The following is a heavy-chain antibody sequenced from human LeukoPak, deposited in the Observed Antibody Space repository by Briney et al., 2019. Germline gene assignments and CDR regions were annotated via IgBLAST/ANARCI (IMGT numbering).Heavy chain of an antibody. CDR1: GFTFSNAW. Sequence: GGSLRLSCAASGFTFSNAWMSWVRQAPERGPEWVSTIDSSGITYYADSVKGRFTISRDNSKNTMYLEMNSLRAEDTAMYYCAEAGSGNKFDFWGRGTRVTVSS. V-gene: IGHV3-53*01. J-gene: IGHJ4*02. D-gene: IGHD5-12*01. CDR3: AEAGSGNKFDF. CDR2: IDSSGIT.